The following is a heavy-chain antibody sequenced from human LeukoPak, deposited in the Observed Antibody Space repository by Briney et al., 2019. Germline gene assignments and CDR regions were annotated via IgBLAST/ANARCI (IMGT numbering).Heavy chain of an antibody. CDR1: GYTVTSYD. CDR3: ARAAIVGATPGDY. Sequence: ALVKPCCKAAGYTVTSYDMHWVRQAAGQGLEWRGIINPSGGSTSYAQKFHGRVTMTRDTSTSTVYMELSSLRSEDTAVYYCARAAIVGATPGDYWGQGTLVTVSS. D-gene: IGHD1-26*01. CDR2: INPSGGST. V-gene: IGHV1-46*01. J-gene: IGHJ4*02.